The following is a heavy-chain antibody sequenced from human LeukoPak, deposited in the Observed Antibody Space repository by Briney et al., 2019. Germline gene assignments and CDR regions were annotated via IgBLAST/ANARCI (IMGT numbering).Heavy chain of an antibody. Sequence: GGSLRLSCAASGFTFSSYSMNWVRQAPGKGLEWVSSISSSSSSYIYYADSVKGRFTISRDNAKNTLYLQMNSLRAEDTAVYYCARSFGYGVDAFDIWGQGTMVTVPS. CDR1: GFTFSSYS. V-gene: IGHV3-21*04. J-gene: IGHJ3*02. CDR2: ISSSSSSYI. CDR3: ARSFGYGVDAFDI. D-gene: IGHD5-18*01.